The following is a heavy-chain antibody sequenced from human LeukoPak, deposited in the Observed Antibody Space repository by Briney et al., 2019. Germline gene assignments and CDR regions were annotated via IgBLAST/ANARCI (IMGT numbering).Heavy chain of an antibody. CDR2: IYHSGST. CDR1: GYSISSGYY. J-gene: IGHJ5*02. D-gene: IGHD2-2*01. Sequence: KASETLSLTCTVSGYSISSGYYWSWIRQPPGKGLEWIGSIYHSGSTYYNPSLKSRVTISVDTSKNQFSLKLSSVTAADTAVYYCARAPSILGYCSSTSCASTNWFDPWGQGTLVTVSS. V-gene: IGHV4-38-2*02. CDR3: ARAPSILGYCSSTSCASTNWFDP.